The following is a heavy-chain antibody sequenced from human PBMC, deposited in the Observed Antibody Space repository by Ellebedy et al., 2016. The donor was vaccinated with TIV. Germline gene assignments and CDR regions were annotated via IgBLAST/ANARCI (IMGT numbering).Heavy chain of an antibody. CDR3: ATDKGAITTTLYFDY. V-gene: IGHV3-33*01. CDR1: GFTFSSYG. J-gene: IGHJ4*02. D-gene: IGHD1-1*01. CDR2: IWYDGSNK. Sequence: GESLKISCAASGFTFSSYGMHCVRQAPGKGLEWVEVIWYDGSNKYYADSVKGRFTISRDNSKNTLYLQMNSLRAEDTAVYSCATDKGAITTTLYFDYWGQGTLVTVSS.